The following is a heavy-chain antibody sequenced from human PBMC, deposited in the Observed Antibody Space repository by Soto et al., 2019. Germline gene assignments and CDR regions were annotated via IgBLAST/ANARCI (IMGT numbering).Heavy chain of an antibody. J-gene: IGHJ5*02. V-gene: IGHV4-30-2*01. Sequence: QLQLQESGSGLVKPSQTLSLTCAVSGGSVSSGGYSWSWIRQPPGKGLEWIGYIYQTGSADYNPPLESRVTISVDWSRTQFSLTLSSVTAADTAVYYCARAPGWTNNPLDPWGQGTLVTVSS. CDR2: IYQTGSA. CDR3: ARAPGWTNNPLDP. D-gene: IGHD1-20*01. CDR1: GGSVSSGGYS.